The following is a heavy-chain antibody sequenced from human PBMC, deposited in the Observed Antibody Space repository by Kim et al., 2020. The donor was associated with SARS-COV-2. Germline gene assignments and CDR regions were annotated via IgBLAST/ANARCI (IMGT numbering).Heavy chain of an antibody. Sequence: ASVKVSCKASGYTFTHYYMHWVRQAPGQGLEWMGIINPSGGDTSYAQKFQGRITMTSDTSTSTVFMELSSLRSEDTAVYYCAKVSYGSGSYYNSDFDYWGQGTLVTVSS. V-gene: IGHV1-46*01. J-gene: IGHJ4*02. D-gene: IGHD3-10*01. CDR1: GYTFTHYY. CDR2: INPSGGDT. CDR3: AKVSYGSGSYYNSDFDY.